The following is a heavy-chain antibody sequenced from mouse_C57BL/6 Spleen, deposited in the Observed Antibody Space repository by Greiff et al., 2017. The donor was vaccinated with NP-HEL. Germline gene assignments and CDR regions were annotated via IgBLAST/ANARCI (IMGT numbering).Heavy chain of an antibody. D-gene: IGHD1-1*01. CDR3: AKGTTVVEDDMDY. J-gene: IGHJ4*01. CDR1: GYTFTSYW. Sequence: VQLQQPGAELVKPGASVKLSCKASGYTFTSYWMHWVKQRPGRGLEWIGRIDPNSGGTKYNEQFKSKATLTVDKPSSTAYMQLSSLTSEDSAIYYCAKGTTVVEDDMDYWGQGTSVTVST. V-gene: IGHV1-72*01. CDR2: IDPNSGGT.